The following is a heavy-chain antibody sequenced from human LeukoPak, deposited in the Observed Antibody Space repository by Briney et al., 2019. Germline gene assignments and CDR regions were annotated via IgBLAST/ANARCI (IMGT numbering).Heavy chain of an antibody. CDR3: ARQRLDAFDI. CDR1: GFTVSKNY. V-gene: IGHV3-66*04. J-gene: IGHJ3*02. Sequence: TGGSLRLSCAASGFTVSKNYMSWVRQAPGKGLEWVSVIYSGGSTYYADSVKGRFTISRDNSKNTVFLQTNSPRAEATAVYYCARQRLDAFDIWGQGTMVTVSS. CDR2: IYSGGST.